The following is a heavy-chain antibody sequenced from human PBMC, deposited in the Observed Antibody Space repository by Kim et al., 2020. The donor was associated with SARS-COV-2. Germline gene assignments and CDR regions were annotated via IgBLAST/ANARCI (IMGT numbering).Heavy chain of an antibody. Sequence: ASVKVSCKASGYTFTTSYIHWVRQAPGQGLEWMGVINLIGGSTGYAQKFQGRVTVSKDTSTSTVYMELSSLRSEDTAVYYCANEPSAGTRFFDYWGQETL. CDR2: INLIGGST. CDR3: ANEPSAGTRFFDY. CDR1: GYTFTTSY. D-gene: IGHD6-13*01. V-gene: IGHV1-46*01. J-gene: IGHJ4*01.